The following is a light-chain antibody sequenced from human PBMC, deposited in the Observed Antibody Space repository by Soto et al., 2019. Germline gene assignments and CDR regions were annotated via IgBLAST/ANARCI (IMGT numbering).Light chain of an antibody. Sequence: DIQMTQSPSTLSASVGDRVTISCRASQSISSRLAWYQQKPGKAPNLLIYKASTLESGVPSRFSGSGSGTEFTLTISSLQPEDFATYYCQQSNSYSRTFGQGTKVDIK. CDR3: QQSNSYSRT. CDR1: QSISSR. J-gene: IGKJ1*01. V-gene: IGKV1-5*03. CDR2: KAS.